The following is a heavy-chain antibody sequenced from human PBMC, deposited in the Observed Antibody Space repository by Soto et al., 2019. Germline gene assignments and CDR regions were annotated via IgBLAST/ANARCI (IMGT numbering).Heavy chain of an antibody. CDR2: VYHSGST. D-gene: IGHD1-1*01. J-gene: IGHJ4*02. V-gene: IGHV4-4*02. Sequence: QVQLQESGPGLVKPSGTLSLTCAVSGGSISTSNWWSWVRQPPGKGLEGIGEVYHSGSTNYNPSFKSRVAMSVDKTKNQVSLKLHSVTAADTALYYCAGTSTSGTRVDYWGQGSLVTVSS. CDR3: AGTSTSGTRVDY. CDR1: GGSISTSNW.